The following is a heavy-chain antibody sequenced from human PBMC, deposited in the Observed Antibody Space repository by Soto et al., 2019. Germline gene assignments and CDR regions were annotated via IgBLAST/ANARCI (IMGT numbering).Heavy chain of an antibody. CDR2: ISSSSSYI. V-gene: IGHV3-21*01. CDR1: GFTFSSYS. CDR3: ARSLSALFSLGDFNY. Sequence: PGGSLRLSCAASGFTFSSYSMNWVRQAPGKGLEWVSSISSSSSYIYYADSVKGRFTISRDNAKNSLYLQMNSLRAEDTAVYYCARSLSALFSLGDFNYWGQGALVTVSS. J-gene: IGHJ4*02. D-gene: IGHD2-21*01.